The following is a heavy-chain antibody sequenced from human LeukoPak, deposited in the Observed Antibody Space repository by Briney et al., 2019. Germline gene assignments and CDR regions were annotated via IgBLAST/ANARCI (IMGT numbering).Heavy chain of an antibody. J-gene: IGHJ3*02. CDR3: ASQVPTIVVVPAYDAFDI. Sequence: GGSLRLSCAASGFTFSSYAMHWVRQAPGKGLEWVAVISYDGSNKYYADSVKGRFTISRDNSKNTLYLQMNSLRAEDTAVYYCASQVPTIVVVPAYDAFDIWGQGTMVTVSS. D-gene: IGHD2-2*01. CDR2: ISYDGSNK. V-gene: IGHV3-30-3*01. CDR1: GFTFSSYA.